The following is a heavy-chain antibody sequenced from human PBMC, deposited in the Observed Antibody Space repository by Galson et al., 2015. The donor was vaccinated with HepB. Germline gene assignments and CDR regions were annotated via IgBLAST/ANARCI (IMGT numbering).Heavy chain of an antibody. CDR1: GFTFSSYW. CDR2: INMDGSST. J-gene: IGHJ4*02. CDR3: ARDSVKAYGGNDY. D-gene: IGHD3-16*01. Sequence: SLRLSCAASGFTFSSYWMHWVRQAPGKGLVWVSRINMDGSSTNYADSVKGRFTISRDNAKSTLYLQMNSLRAEDTAVYYCARDSVKAYGGNDYWGQGTLVTVSS. V-gene: IGHV3-74*01.